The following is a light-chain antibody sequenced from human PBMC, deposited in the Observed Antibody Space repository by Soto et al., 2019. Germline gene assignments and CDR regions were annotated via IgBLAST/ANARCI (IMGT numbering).Light chain of an antibody. J-gene: IGKJ1*01. Sequence: AIRMTQSPSSFSASTGDRVTITCRARQCISSYLAWYQQKPGKAPKLLIYAASTLQSGVPSRSSGSGSGTDFTLTINCLQSEDFATYYCQQYYSYPRTFGQGTKVEIK. CDR1: QCISSY. CDR3: QQYYSYPRT. CDR2: AAS. V-gene: IGKV1-8*01.